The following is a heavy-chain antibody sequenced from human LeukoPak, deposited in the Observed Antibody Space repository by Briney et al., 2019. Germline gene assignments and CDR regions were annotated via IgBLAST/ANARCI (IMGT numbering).Heavy chain of an antibody. D-gene: IGHD1-26*01. Sequence: GSSVKVSCKASGGTFSSYAISWVRQAPGQGLEWMGGIIPIFGTANYAQKFQGRVTITADESTSTAYMELSSLRSEDTAVYYCARGPWSGSYLPFDYWGQGTLVTVSS. CDR2: IIPIFGTA. CDR1: GGTFSSYA. CDR3: ARGPWSGSYLPFDY. V-gene: IGHV1-69*01. J-gene: IGHJ4*02.